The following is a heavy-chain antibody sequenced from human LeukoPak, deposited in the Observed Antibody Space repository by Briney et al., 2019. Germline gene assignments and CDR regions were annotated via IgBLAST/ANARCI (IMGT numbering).Heavy chain of an antibody. CDR1: GFTFSSYA. V-gene: IGHV3-23*01. CDR3: AKERNYGSGSWAKDY. CDR2: ISGSGGST. J-gene: IGHJ4*02. Sequence: GGSLRLSCAASGFTFSSYAMSWVRQAPGKGLEWVSAISGSGGSTYCADSVKGRFTISRDNSKNTLYLQMNSLRAEDTAVYYCAKERNYGSGSWAKDYWGQGTLVTVSS. D-gene: IGHD3-10*01.